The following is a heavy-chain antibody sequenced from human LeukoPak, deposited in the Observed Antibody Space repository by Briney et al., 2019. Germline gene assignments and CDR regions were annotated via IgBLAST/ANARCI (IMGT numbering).Heavy chain of an antibody. CDR1: GYTFTGYY. V-gene: IGHV1-2*02. D-gene: IGHD2-2*01. CDR3: ARDEGRYCSSTSCPGGSSWSDY. J-gene: IGHJ4*02. CDR2: INPNSGGT. Sequence: ASVKVSCKASGYTFTGYYMHWVRQAPGQGLEWMGWINPNSGGTNYAQKFQGRVTMTRDTSISTAYMELSRLRSDDTAVYYCARDEGRYCSSTSCPGGSSWSDYWGQGTLDTVSS.